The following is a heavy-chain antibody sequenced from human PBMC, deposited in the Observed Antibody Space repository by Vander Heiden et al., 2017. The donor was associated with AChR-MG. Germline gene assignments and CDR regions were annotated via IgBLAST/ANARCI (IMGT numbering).Heavy chain of an antibody. V-gene: IGHV3-7*01. CDR2: IKQDGSET. CDR1: GFTFNDSW. J-gene: IGHJ4*02. Sequence: EVQLVGSGGGLVQPGGSLRLSCVTSGFTFNDSWMSWVRQAPGKGLEWVANIKQDGSETFYVDSVKGRFTISRDNAKKSLYLQMSSLKAEDTAVYHCARFRPDYSGSYFSPFDYWGQGTQVTVSS. CDR3: ARFRPDYSGSYFSPFDY. D-gene: IGHD3-10*01.